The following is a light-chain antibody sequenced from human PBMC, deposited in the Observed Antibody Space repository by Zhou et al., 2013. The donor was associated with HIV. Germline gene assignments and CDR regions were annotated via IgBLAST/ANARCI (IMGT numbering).Light chain of an antibody. CDR2: AAS. V-gene: IGKV1-39*01. J-gene: IGKJ2*01. CDR1: QSISSY. CDR3: QQSYSAPDT. Sequence: DIQMTQSPSSLSASVGDRVTITCRASQSISSYLNWYQQKPGKAPNLLIYAASNLQSGVPSRFSGSGSGTDFTLTISSLQPEDFATYYCQQSYSAPDTFGQGTKLEIK.